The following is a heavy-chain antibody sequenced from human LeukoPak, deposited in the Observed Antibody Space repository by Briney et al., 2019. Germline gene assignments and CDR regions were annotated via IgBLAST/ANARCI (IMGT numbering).Heavy chain of an antibody. Sequence: QPGGSLRLSCVASGFAFSAYCMHWVRQAPGEGLLWVSRSCPFRSTPVYADSVKGRFTISRDDAKNSLYLQMNSLRGEDTAVYYCVRGSAPERGLDYWGQGIRVTVSS. CDR3: VRGSAPERGLDY. V-gene: IGHV3-74*01. J-gene: IGHJ4*02. CDR1: GFAFSAYC. CDR2: SCPFRSTP. D-gene: IGHD6-25*01.